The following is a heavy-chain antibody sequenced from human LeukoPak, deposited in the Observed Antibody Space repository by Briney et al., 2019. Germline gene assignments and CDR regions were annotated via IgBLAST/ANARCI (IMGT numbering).Heavy chain of an antibody. J-gene: IGHJ5*02. CDR3: AKGDGSSDEPFDP. Sequence: GGSLRLSCAASGFTFSSYGMHWVRQAPGKGLEWVSAISGSGGSTYYADSVKGRFTISRDNSKNTLYLQMNSLRAEDTAVYYCAKGDGSSDEPFDPWGQGTLVTVSS. CDR2: ISGSGGST. D-gene: IGHD6-13*01. CDR1: GFTFSSYG. V-gene: IGHV3-23*01.